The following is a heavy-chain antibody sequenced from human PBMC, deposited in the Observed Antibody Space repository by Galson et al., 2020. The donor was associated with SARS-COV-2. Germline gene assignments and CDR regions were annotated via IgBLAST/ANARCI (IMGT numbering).Heavy chain of an antibody. CDR1: GFTFSSYA. CDR2: ISGSGGST. Sequence: GESLKISCAASGFTFSSYAMSWVRQAPGKGLEWVSAISGSGGSTSSADSGKARSTTSRDNSKTTLYLQMNSREAEDTAVYYLAGGGEDWAVAGLYYYDGMAVGGQGTTVTGS. V-gene: IGHV3-23*01. J-gene: IGHJ6*02. D-gene: IGHD6-19*01. CDR3: AGGGEDWAVAGLYYYDGMAV.